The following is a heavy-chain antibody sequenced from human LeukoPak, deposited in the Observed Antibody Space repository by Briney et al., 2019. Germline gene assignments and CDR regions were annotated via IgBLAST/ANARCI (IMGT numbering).Heavy chain of an antibody. CDR3: ARLQRDKLLWFGRLSWFDP. CDR2: INHSGST. V-gene: IGHV4-34*01. J-gene: IGHJ5*02. CDR1: GGSFSGYY. Sequence: SETLSLTCAVYGGSFSGYYWSWIRQPPGKGLEWIGEINHSGSTNYNPSLKSRVAISVDTSKNQFSLKLSSVTAADTAVYYCARLQRDKLLWFGRLSWFDPWGQGTLVTVSS. D-gene: IGHD3-10*01.